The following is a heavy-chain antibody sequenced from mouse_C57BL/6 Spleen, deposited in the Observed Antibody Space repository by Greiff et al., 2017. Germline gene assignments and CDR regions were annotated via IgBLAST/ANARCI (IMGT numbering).Heavy chain of an antibody. J-gene: IGHJ4*01. D-gene: IGHD3-2*02. CDR1: GYTFTSYW. V-gene: IGHV1-74*01. CDR3: AMSSGTRGYYAMDY. CDR2: IHPSDSDT. Sequence: QVQLKQPGAELVKPGASVKVSCKASGYTFTSYWMHWVKQRPGQGLEWIGRIHPSDSDTNYNQKFKGKATLTVDKSSSTAYMQLSSLTSEDSAVYYCAMSSGTRGYYAMDYWGQGTSVTVSS.